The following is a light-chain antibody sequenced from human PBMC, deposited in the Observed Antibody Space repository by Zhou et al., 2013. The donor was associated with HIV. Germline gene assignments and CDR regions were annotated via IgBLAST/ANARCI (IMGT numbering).Light chain of an antibody. J-gene: IGKJ3*01. CDR3: QQYHNYPRT. CDR2: GAS. CDR1: QGINNW. Sequence: DIQMTQSPSSVSASVGDRVTITCRASQGINNWLAWFQQKPGKAPYLPVFGASILQSGVPSRFSGNGSGTDFALTIDCLQSEDFATYYCQQYHNYPRTFGP. V-gene: IGKV1-12*01.